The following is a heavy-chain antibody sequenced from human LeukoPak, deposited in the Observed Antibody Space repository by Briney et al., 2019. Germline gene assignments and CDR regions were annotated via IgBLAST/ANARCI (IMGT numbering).Heavy chain of an antibody. V-gene: IGHV1-18*04. CDR2: ISAYNGNT. D-gene: IGHD6-13*01. CDR1: GYTFTSYG. Sequence: ASVKVSCMASGYTFTSYGISWVRPAPGQGLEWKGWISAYNGNTNNAQKLWGRVTMTTDTSTSTAYMELRSLRSDDTAVYSCARGPASVPTAAALDYWGQGTLVTVSS. J-gene: IGHJ4*02. CDR3: ARGPASVPTAAALDY.